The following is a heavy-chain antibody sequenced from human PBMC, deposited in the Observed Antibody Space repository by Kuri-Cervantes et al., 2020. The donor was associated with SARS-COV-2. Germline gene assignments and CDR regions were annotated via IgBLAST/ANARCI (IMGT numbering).Heavy chain of an antibody. CDR2: IYYSGST. CDR1: GGSISSSSYY. CDR3: ARHVGCSSTSCDGYNWFDP. V-gene: IGHV4-39*01. D-gene: IGHD2-2*01. Sequence: ESLKISCTVSGGSISSSSYYWGWIRQPPGKGLEWIGSIYYSGSTYYNPSPKSRVTISVDTSKNQFSLKLSSVTAADTAVYYCARHVGCSSTSCDGYNWFDPWGQGTLVTVSS. J-gene: IGHJ5*02.